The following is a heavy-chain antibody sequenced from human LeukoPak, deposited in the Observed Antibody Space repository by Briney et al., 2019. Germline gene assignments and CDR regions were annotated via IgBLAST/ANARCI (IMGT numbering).Heavy chain of an antibody. D-gene: IGHD1-26*01. V-gene: IGHV1-24*01. Sequence: GASVKVSCKVSGYTLTELSMHWVRQAPGKGREWMGGFDPEDGETIYAQKFQGRVTMTEDTSTDTAYMELSSLRSEDTAVYYCATPSWELPEVFDYWGQGTLVTVSS. CDR3: ATPSWELPEVFDY. J-gene: IGHJ4*02. CDR2: FDPEDGET. CDR1: GYTLTELS.